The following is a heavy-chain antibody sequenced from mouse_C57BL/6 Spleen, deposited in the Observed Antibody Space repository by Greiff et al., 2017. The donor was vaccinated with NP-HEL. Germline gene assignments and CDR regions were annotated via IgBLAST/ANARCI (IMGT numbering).Heavy chain of an antibody. V-gene: IGHV1-53*01. CDR1: GYTFTSYW. J-gene: IGHJ4*01. CDR2: INPSNGGT. Sequence: QVHVKQPGTELVKPGASVKLSCKASGYTFTSYWMHWVKQRPGQGLEWIGNINPSNGGTNYNEKFKSKATLTVDKSSSTAYMQLSSLTSEDSAVYYCARWAPYDYDYAMDYWGQGTSVTVSS. D-gene: IGHD2-4*01. CDR3: ARWAPYDYDYAMDY.